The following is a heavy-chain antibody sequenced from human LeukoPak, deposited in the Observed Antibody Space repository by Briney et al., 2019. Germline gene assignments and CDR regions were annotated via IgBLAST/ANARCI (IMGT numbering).Heavy chain of an antibody. J-gene: IGHJ4*02. CDR3: AKDYYDSSGYPDY. Sequence: PGGSLRLSCAASGFTFSSYGMHWGRQAPGKGLEWVAVISYDGSNKYYADSVKGRFTISRDNSKNTLYLQMNSLRAEDTAVYYCAKDYYDSSGYPDYWGQGTLVTVSS. D-gene: IGHD3-22*01. CDR1: GFTFSSYG. CDR2: ISYDGSNK. V-gene: IGHV3-30*18.